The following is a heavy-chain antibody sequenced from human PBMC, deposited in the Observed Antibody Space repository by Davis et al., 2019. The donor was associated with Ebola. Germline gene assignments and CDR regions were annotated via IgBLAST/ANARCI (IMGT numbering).Heavy chain of an antibody. V-gene: IGHV3-66*01. CDR1: GFTVSSNY. CDR3: ARDSSSGPELDP. D-gene: IGHD3-22*01. J-gene: IGHJ5*02. Sequence: GESLKISCAASGFTVSSNYMSWVRQAPGKGLEWVSVIYSGGSIYYADSVKGRFTISRDNSKNTLYLQMNSLRAEDTAVYYCARDSSSGPELDPWGQGTLVTVSS. CDR2: IYSGGSI.